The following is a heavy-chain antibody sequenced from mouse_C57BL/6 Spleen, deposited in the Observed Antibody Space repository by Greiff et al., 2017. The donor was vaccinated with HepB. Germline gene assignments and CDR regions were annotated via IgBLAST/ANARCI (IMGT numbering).Heavy chain of an antibody. CDR3: ARKDGYYSYYLDY. CDR1: GFSLTSYG. D-gene: IGHD2-3*01. Sequence: VKLMESGPGLVQPSQSLSITCTVSGFSLTSYGVHWVRQSPGKGLEWLGVIWSGGSTDYNAAFISRLSISKDNSKSQVFFKMNSLQADDTAIYYCARKDGYYSYYLDYWGQGTTLTVSS. V-gene: IGHV2-2*01. CDR2: IWSGGST. J-gene: IGHJ2*01.